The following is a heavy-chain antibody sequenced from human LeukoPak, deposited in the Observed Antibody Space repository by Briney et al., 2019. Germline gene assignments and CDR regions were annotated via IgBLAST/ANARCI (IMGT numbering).Heavy chain of an antibody. CDR2: IYPGDSDT. CDR1: GYSFTGYW. J-gene: IGHJ3*02. CDR3: ARRPFYYDSSGYLPPNAFDI. Sequence: GESLKISCKGSGYSFTGYWIGWVRQMPGKGLEWMGIIYPGDSDTRYSPSFQGQVTISADKSISTAYLQWSSLKASDTAMYYCARRPFYYDSSGYLPPNAFDIWGQGTMVTVSS. V-gene: IGHV5-51*01. D-gene: IGHD3-22*01.